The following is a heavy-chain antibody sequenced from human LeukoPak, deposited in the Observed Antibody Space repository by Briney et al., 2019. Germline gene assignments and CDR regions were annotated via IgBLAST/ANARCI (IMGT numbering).Heavy chain of an antibody. CDR1: GFTFSSYA. Sequence: GGSLRLSCAASGFTFSSYAMSWVRQAPGKGLEWVSAISGSGGSTYYADSVKGRFTISRDNSKNTLYLQMNSLRAEDTAFYYCAKVPLSAGGWYEYWGQGTLVTVSS. D-gene: IGHD6-19*01. V-gene: IGHV3-23*01. CDR2: ISGSGGST. CDR3: AKVPLSAGGWYEY. J-gene: IGHJ4*02.